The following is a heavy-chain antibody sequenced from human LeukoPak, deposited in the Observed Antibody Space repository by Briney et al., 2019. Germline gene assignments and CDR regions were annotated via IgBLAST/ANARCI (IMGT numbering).Heavy chain of an antibody. D-gene: IGHD1-14*01. J-gene: IGHJ4*02. CDR1: GYIFDDYD. V-gene: IGHV1-8*01. CDR3: ARFHRHQLPKSDY. Sequence: GASVKVSCKTSGYIFDDYDINWVRQATGQGLEWMGWMNPYSGGTGYAQNFQGRVTMTRDTPISTAYMELSSLTSEDTAVYYCARFHRHQLPKSDYWGQGTLVTVSS. CDR2: MNPYSGGT.